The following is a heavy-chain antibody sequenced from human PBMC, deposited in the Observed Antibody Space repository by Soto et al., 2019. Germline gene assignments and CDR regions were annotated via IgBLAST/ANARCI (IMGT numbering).Heavy chain of an antibody. V-gene: IGHV3-74*01. CDR2: ISNDGSS. CDR1: GFTFSSYW. CDR3: ARLPNKSPQN. Sequence: ELQLVESGGGLVQPGGSLRLSCVASGFTFSSYWMHWVRQAPGKGRLWVSSISNDGSSIYADPVKGRFTISRDNAKNTLYLQMNSLRAEDTAVYYCARLPNKSPQNWGQGTLVIVSP. J-gene: IGHJ1*01.